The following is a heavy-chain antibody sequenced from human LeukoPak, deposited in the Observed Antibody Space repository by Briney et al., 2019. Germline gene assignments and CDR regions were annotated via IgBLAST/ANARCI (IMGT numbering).Heavy chain of an antibody. J-gene: IGHJ4*02. D-gene: IGHD1-1*01. CDR1: GFTFSSYW. CDR2: IKYDGNEE. CDR3: KSGGAAPGSFDY. Sequence: GGSLRLTCAASGFTFSSYWMSWMRQAPGKGLEWVANIKYDGNEEYYVDSVKGRFTISRDNAKNSLYLQLNSLGVEDTAVYYCKSGGAAPGSFDYWGQGTLVTVSP. V-gene: IGHV3-7*01.